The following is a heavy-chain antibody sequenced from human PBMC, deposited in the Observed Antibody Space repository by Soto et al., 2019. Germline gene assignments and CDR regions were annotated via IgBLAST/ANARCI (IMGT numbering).Heavy chain of an antibody. V-gene: IGHV1-18*01. CDR1: GYSFTSYA. J-gene: IGHJ6*02. Sequence: QVQLVQSGPEVKKPGASVKVSCKTSGYSFTSYAITWVRQAPGQGLEWMGWISPYNDDSNYAQTFQGRVTMTTDTSTSTAHMELRSLGSDCSAVYYCARVEWLYNSYYYAMDVGGQGTTVTVS. CDR2: ISPYNDDS. CDR3: ARVEWLYNSYYYAMDV. D-gene: IGHD3-3*01.